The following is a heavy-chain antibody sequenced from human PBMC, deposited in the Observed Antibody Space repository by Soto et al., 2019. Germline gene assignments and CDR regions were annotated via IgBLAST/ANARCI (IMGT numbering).Heavy chain of an antibody. CDR3: ARARRRGSVVGVYYGLDV. V-gene: IGHV5-51*01. D-gene: IGHD2-8*01. Sequence: PGESLKISCKGSGYSFTSHWIGWVRQMPGKGLEWMGIIYPGDSDTRYSPSFQGQVTISADKSISTAYLQWSSLKASDTAMYYCARARRRGSVVGVYYGLDVWGQGTRVTVS. CDR2: IYPGDSDT. J-gene: IGHJ6*02. CDR1: GYSFTSHW.